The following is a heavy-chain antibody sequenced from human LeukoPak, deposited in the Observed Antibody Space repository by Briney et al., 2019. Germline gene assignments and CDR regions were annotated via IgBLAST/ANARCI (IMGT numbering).Heavy chain of an antibody. CDR1: GFTFSSYS. D-gene: IGHD3-10*01. CDR3: AREGGSEGWYFDL. CDR2: ISSSSSYI. J-gene: IGHJ2*01. V-gene: IGHV3-21*01. Sequence: KPGGSLRLSCAASGFTFSSYSMNWVRQAPGKGLEWVSSISSSSSYIYYADSVKGRFTISRDNAKNSLYLQMNSLRAEDTAVYYCAREGGSEGWYFDLWGRGTLVTVSS.